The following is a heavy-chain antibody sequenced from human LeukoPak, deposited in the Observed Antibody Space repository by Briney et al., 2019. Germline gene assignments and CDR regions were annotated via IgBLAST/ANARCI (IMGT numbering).Heavy chain of an antibody. CDR1: GYTFTSYA. D-gene: IGHD5-18*01. V-gene: IGHV1-3*01. CDR3: ARVRGYSYAHGAFDI. Sequence: ASVKVSCKASGYTFTSYAMHWVRQAPGQRLEWMGWINAGNGNTKCSQKFQGRVTITRDTSASTAYMELSSLRSEVTAVYYCARVRGYSYAHGAFDIWGQGTMVTVSS. J-gene: IGHJ3*02. CDR2: INAGNGNT.